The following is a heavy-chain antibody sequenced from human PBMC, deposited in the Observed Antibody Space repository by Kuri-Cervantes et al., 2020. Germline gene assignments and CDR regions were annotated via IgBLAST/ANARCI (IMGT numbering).Heavy chain of an antibody. V-gene: IGHV3-30*03. J-gene: IGHJ4*02. CDR3: ARRPRGDCTGGSCYFDY. D-gene: IGHD2-8*02. CDR1: GFTFSSYG. CDR2: VSSDGIDK. Sequence: GESLKISCAASGFTFSSYGMHWVRQAPGKGLEWVAVVSSDGIDKYYADSVGGRFIVSRDNSKNTMYLQMNSLRPEDTAIYYCARRPRGDCTGGSCYFDYWGQGTLVTVSS.